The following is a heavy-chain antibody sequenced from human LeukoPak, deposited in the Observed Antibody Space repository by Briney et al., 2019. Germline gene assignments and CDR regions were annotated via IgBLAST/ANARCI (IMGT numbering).Heavy chain of an antibody. J-gene: IGHJ4*02. Sequence: GGSLRLSCAASGFTFSSYSMNWVRQAPGKGLEWVSSISSSSSYIYYADSVKGRFTISRDNSKNTLYLQMNSLRAEDTAVYYCARESAYYYDSSGYSRLFDYWGQGTLVTVSS. D-gene: IGHD3-22*01. CDR2: ISSSSSYI. CDR1: GFTFSSYS. V-gene: IGHV3-21*04. CDR3: ARESAYYYDSSGYSRLFDY.